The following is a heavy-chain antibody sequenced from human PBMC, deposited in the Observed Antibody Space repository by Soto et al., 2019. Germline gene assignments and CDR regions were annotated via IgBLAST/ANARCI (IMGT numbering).Heavy chain of an antibody. J-gene: IGHJ5*02. V-gene: IGHV4-59*02. CDR1: GDSVSSGY. CDR3: ARVPGP. Sequence: SQTLSLTCNVSGDSVSSGYWSWIRQPPGKGLEWIGFMYFGGSFNYNPSLAGRVTISVETSKNQFSMKLSSVTAADTAVYYCARVPGPWGQGTLVTVSS. D-gene: IGHD7-27*01. CDR2: MYFGGSF.